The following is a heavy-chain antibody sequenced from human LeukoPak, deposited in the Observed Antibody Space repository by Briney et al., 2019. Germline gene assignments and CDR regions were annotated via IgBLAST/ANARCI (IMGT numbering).Heavy chain of an antibody. CDR1: GFTFSSYA. CDR2: ISGSGDIT. Sequence: GGSLRLSCAVSGFTFSSYAMSWVRQAPGKGLEWVSVISGSGDITYYADSVKGRFTISRDNSKNTLYLQMNSLRAEDTAVYYCAKGDNSGYGYWGQGTLVTVSS. J-gene: IGHJ4*02. V-gene: IGHV3-23*01. D-gene: IGHD6-19*01. CDR3: AKGDNSGYGY.